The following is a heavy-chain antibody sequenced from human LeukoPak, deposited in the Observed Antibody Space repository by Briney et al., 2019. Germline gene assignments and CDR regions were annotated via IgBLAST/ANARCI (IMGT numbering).Heavy chain of an antibody. J-gene: IGHJ4*02. CDR2: MYQSETT. CDR1: GDSISSGYY. CDR3: TRLRPRGSSGYPDY. V-gene: IGHV4-38-2*01. Sequence: PSETLSLTCGVSGDSISSGYYCVWFRQPPGKGLEWIGYMYQSETTYYNPSLKSRVTISADTSKNQFSLKLSSVTAAATAVFYCTRLRPRGSSGYPDYWGQGTLVTVSS. D-gene: IGHD3-22*01.